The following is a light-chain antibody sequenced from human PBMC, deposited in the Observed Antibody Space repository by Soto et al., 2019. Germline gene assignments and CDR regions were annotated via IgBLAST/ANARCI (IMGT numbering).Light chain of an antibody. CDR1: QGISTY. CDR2: AAS. V-gene: IGKV1-27*01. J-gene: IGKJ1*01. Sequence: DIQMTQSPSSLSASVGDRVTITCRASQGISTYLVWYQQKPGTVPKLLIFAASTLHSGVPSRFSGSGSGTDFTLTISSLQPEDVATYYRQNXHGAPSTFGQGTKVDIK. CDR3: QNXHGAPST.